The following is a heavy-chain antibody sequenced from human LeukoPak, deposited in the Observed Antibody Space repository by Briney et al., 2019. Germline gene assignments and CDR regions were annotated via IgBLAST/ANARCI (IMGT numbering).Heavy chain of an antibody. J-gene: IGHJ3*02. CDR2: INSDGSST. V-gene: IGHV3-74*01. D-gene: IGHD5-24*01. CDR3: ARVGGYKIPWAFDI. CDR1: GFTFSSYW. Sequence: GSLRLSCAASGFTFSSYWMHWVRQAPGKGLVWVSRINSDGSSTSYADSVKGRFTISRDNAKNTLYLQMNSLRAEDTAVYYCARVGGYKIPWAFDIWGQGTMVTVSS.